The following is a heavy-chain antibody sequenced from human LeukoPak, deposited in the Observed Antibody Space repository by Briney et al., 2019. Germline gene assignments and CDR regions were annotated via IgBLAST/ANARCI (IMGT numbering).Heavy chain of an antibody. CDR1: GGTFSSYA. Sequence: ASVKVSCKASGGTFSSYAISWVRQAPGQGLEWMGGIIPIFGTANYAQKFQGRATITADESTSTAYMELSSLRSEDTAVYYCARDQYSSGWPYFGYWGQGTLVTVSS. V-gene: IGHV1-69*13. CDR2: IIPIFGTA. CDR3: ARDQYSSGWPYFGY. D-gene: IGHD6-19*01. J-gene: IGHJ4*02.